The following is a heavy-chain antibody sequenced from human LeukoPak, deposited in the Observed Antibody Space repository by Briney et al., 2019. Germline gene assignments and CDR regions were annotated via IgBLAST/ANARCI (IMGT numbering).Heavy chain of an antibody. V-gene: IGHV4-34*01. D-gene: IGHD3-22*01. Sequence: SETLSLTCAVYGGSFSGYYWSWIRQPPGKGLEWIGGINHSGSTNYNPSLKSRVTISVDTSKNQFSLKLSSVTAADTALYYCARAPYYYDRDDAFDIWGQGTMVTVSS. CDR3: ARAPYYYDRDDAFDI. CDR1: GGSFSGYY. J-gene: IGHJ3*02. CDR2: INHSGST.